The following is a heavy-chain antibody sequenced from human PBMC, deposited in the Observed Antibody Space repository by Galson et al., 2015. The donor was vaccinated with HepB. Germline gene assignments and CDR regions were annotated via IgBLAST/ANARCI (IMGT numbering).Heavy chain of an antibody. CDR3: AKAQLRSYSDY. D-gene: IGHD3-10*01. J-gene: IGHJ4*02. V-gene: IGHV3-30*18. CDR2: ISYDGSNK. Sequence: SLRLSCAASGFTFSSYGMHWVRQAPGKGLEWVAVISYDGSNKYYADSVKGRFTISRDNSKNTLYLQMNSLRAEDTAVYYCAKAQLRSYSDYWGQGTLVPVSS. CDR1: GFTFSSYG.